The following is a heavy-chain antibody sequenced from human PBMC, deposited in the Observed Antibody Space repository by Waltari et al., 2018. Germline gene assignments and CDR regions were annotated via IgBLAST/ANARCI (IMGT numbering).Heavy chain of an antibody. J-gene: IGHJ3*01. CDR2: IAYPGAT. D-gene: IGHD5-12*01. V-gene: IGHV4-39*01. Sequence: GWYPRPPGQGLEGIGTIAYPGATYSSPSLKSRVAISRDTSKNQLSLTLGSVTAADTALYYCATYIGASVGTAAFDVWGQGTMVTVSS. CDR3: ATYIGASVGTAAFDV.